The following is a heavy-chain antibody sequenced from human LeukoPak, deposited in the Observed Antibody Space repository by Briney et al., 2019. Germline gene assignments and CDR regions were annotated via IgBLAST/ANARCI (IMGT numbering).Heavy chain of an antibody. CDR1: GFTFNNYA. V-gene: IGHV3-23*01. CDR3: AKNRGGTYKYYMDV. D-gene: IGHD1-1*01. Sequence: GGSLRLSCAASGFTFNNYAMSWVRQAPGMGLEWLSYVSGSGGATYHAASVKGRFTISRDNSKNTVYLQMGSLRAEDTAVYYCAKNRGGTYKYYMDVWGNGTTVTVSS. CDR2: VSGSGGAT. J-gene: IGHJ6*03.